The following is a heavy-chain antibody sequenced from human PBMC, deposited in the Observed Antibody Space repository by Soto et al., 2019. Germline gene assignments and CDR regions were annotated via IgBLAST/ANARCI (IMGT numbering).Heavy chain of an antibody. CDR2: ISSSSSYI. CDR1: GFTFSSYS. V-gene: IGHV3-21*01. J-gene: IGHJ6*02. CDR3: ARGGGADGPDSVLYYGMDV. D-gene: IGHD3-10*01. Sequence: EVQLVESGGGLVKPGGSLRLSCAASGFTFSSYSMNWVRQAPGKGLEWVSSISSSSSYIYYADSVKGRIPISRDNATNSMYLPSKSLRAEDTAVYYCARGGGADGPDSVLYYGMDVWGQGTTVTVSS.